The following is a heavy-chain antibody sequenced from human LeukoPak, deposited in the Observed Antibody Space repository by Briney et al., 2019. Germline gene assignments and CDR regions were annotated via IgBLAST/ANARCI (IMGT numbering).Heavy chain of an antibody. CDR2: IRSSSSYI. Sequence: PGGSLRLSCAASGFTFSSYSMNWVRQAPGKGLEWVSSIRSSSSYIYYADSVKGRFTISRDNAKNSLYLQMNSLRAEDTAVYYCARARVGATRYFDYWGQGTLVTVSS. CDR3: ARARVGATRYFDY. J-gene: IGHJ4*02. D-gene: IGHD1-26*01. V-gene: IGHV3-21*01. CDR1: GFTFSSYS.